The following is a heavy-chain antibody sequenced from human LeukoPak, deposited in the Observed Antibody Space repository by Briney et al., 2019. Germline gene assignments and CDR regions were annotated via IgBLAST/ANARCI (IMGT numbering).Heavy chain of an antibody. CDR2: IYTSGST. CDR3: AREWSNSSGPDRRGSAFDI. J-gene: IGHJ3*02. V-gene: IGHV4-61*02. D-gene: IGHD6-19*01. CDR1: GGSISSGSYY. Sequence: SETLSLTCTVSGGSISSGSYYWSWIRQPAGKGLEWIGRIYTSGSTNYNPSLKSRVTISVDTSKNQFPLKLSSVTAADTAVYYCAREWSNSSGPDRRGSAFDIWGQGTMVTVSS.